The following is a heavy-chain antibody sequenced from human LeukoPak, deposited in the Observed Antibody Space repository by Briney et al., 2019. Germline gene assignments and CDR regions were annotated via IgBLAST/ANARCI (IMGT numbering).Heavy chain of an antibody. D-gene: IGHD2-15*01. V-gene: IGHV3-21*01. CDR3: ERDQAGYVSFHYYYYMDV. J-gene: IGHJ6*03. CDR1: GFTFSSYS. CDR2: ISSSSSYI. Sequence: PGGSLRLSCAASGFTFSSYSMTWVRQAPGKGLGWVSSISSSSSYIYYADSVKGRFTISRDNAKTSLYLQMNSLGAEDTAVYYCERDQAGYVSFHYYYYMDVLGKGTTVPVS.